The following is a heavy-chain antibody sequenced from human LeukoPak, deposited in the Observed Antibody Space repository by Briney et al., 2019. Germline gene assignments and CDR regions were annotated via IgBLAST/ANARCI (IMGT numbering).Heavy chain of an antibody. D-gene: IGHD2-8*02. V-gene: IGHV3-7*01. CDR2: MKGDGSPT. J-gene: IGHJ4*02. CDR1: GFSFGNFW. CDR3: ARLFGGVTTFDY. Sequence: GGSLRLSCAASGFSFGNFWMSWVRQAPGRGLQWVASMKGDGSPTYYVDSVRGRFIISRDNARNSLYLQMNSLRAEDTAVYYCARLFGGVTTFDYWGQGALVTVSS.